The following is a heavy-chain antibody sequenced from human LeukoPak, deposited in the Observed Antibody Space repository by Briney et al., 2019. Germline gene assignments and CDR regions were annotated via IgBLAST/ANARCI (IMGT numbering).Heavy chain of an antibody. J-gene: IGHJ4*02. Sequence: ASVKVSCKASGYTFTSYGISWVRQAPGQGLEWMGWISAYNCNTNYAQKLQGRVTMTTDTSTSTAYMELRSLRSDDTAVYYCARGHCSGGSCYSADYWGQGTLVNVSS. CDR3: ARGHCSGGSCYSADY. V-gene: IGHV1-18*01. D-gene: IGHD2-15*01. CDR2: ISAYNCNT. CDR1: GYTFTSYG.